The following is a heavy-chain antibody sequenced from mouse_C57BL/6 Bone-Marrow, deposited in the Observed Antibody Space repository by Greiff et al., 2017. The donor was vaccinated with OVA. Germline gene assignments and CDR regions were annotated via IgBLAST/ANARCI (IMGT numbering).Heavy chain of an antibody. J-gene: IGHJ2*01. CDR1: GYSITSGYY. V-gene: IGHV3-6*01. CDR3: ARRLWDYFDY. Sequence: ESGPGLVKPSQSLSLTCSVTGYSITSGYYWNWIRQFPGNKLEWMGYISYDGSNNYNPSLKNRISITRDTSKNQFFLKLNSVTTEDTATYYCARRLWDYFDYWGQGTTLTVSS. CDR2: ISYDGSN. D-gene: IGHD1-1*02.